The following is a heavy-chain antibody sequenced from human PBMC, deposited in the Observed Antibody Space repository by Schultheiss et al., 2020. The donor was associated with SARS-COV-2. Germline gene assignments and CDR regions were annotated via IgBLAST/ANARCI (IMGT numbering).Heavy chain of an antibody. Sequence: GGSLRLSCAASGFTVSSNYMSWVRQAPGKGLEWVSVIYSGGSTYYADSVKGRFTISRDNSKNTLYLQMNSLRAEDTAVYYCAAGYSSSSPHYYYGMDVWGQGTTVTVSS. J-gene: IGHJ6*02. CDR3: AAGYSSSSPHYYYGMDV. CDR1: GFTVSSNY. CDR2: IYSGGST. V-gene: IGHV3-53*01. D-gene: IGHD6-6*01.